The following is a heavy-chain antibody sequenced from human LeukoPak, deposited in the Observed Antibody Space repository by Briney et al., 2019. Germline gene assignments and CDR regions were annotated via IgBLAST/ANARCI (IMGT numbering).Heavy chain of an antibody. CDR2: IYSGGST. CDR1: GFTVSSNY. J-gene: IGHJ4*02. V-gene: IGHV3-53*05. CDR3: ARGRDYDILTGHHFDY. Sequence: QPGGSLRLSCAASGFTVSSNYMSWVRQAPGKGLEWVSVIYSGGSTYYADSVKGRFTISRDNSKNTLYLQMNSLRAEDTAVYYCARGRDYDILTGHHFDYWGQGTLVTVSS. D-gene: IGHD3-9*01.